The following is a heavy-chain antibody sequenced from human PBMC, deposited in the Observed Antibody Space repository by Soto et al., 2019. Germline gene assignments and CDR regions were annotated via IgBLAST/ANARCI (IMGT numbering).Heavy chain of an antibody. CDR3: VRVRREWLVLCDAFDI. V-gene: IGHV3-74*01. J-gene: IGHJ3*02. CDR1: GFTSSSSW. D-gene: IGHD6-19*01. Sequence: GGSLRLSCAASGFTSSSSWMHWVRQAPGKGLLWVSRITSDGSSTSYADSVKGRFTISRDNAKNTLYLQMNSLRAEDTAVYYCVRVRREWLVLCDAFDIWGQGKMITVSS. CDR2: ITSDGSST.